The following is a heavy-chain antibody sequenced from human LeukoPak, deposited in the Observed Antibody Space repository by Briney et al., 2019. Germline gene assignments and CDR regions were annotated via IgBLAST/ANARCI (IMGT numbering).Heavy chain of an antibody. CDR1: GYSISSGYY. Sequence: SETLSLTCAVSGYSISSGYYWGWIRQPPGKGLEWIGSIYHSGSTYYNPSLKSRVTISVDTSKSQFSLKLSSVTTADTAVYYCARVEYYYGSGSSRFDPWGQGTLVTVSS. J-gene: IGHJ5*02. V-gene: IGHV4-38-2*01. CDR2: IYHSGST. D-gene: IGHD3-10*01. CDR3: ARVEYYYGSGSSRFDP.